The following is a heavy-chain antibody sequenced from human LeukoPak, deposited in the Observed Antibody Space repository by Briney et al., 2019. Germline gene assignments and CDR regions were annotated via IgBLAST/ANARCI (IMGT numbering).Heavy chain of an antibody. V-gene: IGHV4-39*02. D-gene: IGHD4-11*01. CDR2: IYSGGET. CDR3: VRDYSNFVQGD. Sequence: SETLSLTCTVSGDSISSSHYYWGWIRQSPGKGLEWVGSIYSGGETHYNPSLNSRVTIFLDTSKNRFSLNLISVTATDTAVYYCVRDYSNFVQGDWGQGTLVTVSS. CDR1: GDSISSSHYY. J-gene: IGHJ4*02.